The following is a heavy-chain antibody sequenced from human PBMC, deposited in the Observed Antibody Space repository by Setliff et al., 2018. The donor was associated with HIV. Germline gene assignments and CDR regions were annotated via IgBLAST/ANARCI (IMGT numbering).Heavy chain of an antibody. CDR2: IYNDGSKK. Sequence: GGSLRLSCAASGFTFSYYGMYWVRQAPGKGLEWVALIYNDGSKKYYADSVKGRFSVSRDNSKNTVFLQMNSLRVEDTALYYCARGVPGICSGGTCYLEYWGQGALVTVSS. V-gene: IGHV3-30*02. CDR3: ARGVPGICSGGTCYLEY. D-gene: IGHD2-15*01. J-gene: IGHJ4*02. CDR1: GFTFSYYG.